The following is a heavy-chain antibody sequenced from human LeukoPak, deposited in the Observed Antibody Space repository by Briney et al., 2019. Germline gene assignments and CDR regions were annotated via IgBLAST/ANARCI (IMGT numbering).Heavy chain of an antibody. CDR2: IIPIFGTA. CDR1: GGTFSSYA. D-gene: IGHD2-2*01. J-gene: IGHJ4*02. Sequence: SVKVSCKASGGTFSSYAISWVRQAPGQGVEWMGRIIPIFGTANYAQKFQGRVTITTDESTSTAYMELSSLRSEDTAVYYCASEQGYCSSTSCYETYFDYWGQGTLVTVSS. V-gene: IGHV1-69*05. CDR3: ASEQGYCSSTSCYETYFDY.